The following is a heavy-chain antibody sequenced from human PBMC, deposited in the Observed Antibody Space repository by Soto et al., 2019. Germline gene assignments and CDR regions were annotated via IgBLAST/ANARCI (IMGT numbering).Heavy chain of an antibody. V-gene: IGHV1-2*02. CDR3: AKGLWTVGHCTGGSWYDGMDV. D-gene: IGHD2-15*01. CDR2: INPKSGDT. J-gene: IGHJ6*02. CDR1: EYTFIGFH. Sequence: QVQLVQSRAEVKKPGASVKVSCEASEYTFIGFHLHWVRQAPGQGLEWMGWINPKSGDTKYAQKFQGRVTLTRDTSISTGYMELSRLESNDTAVYYCAKGLWTVGHCTGGSWYDGMDVWGQGTTVTVSS.